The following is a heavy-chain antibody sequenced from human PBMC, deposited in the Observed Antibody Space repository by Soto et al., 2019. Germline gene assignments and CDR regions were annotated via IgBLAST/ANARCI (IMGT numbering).Heavy chain of an antibody. CDR3: AREGAVTYNWFDP. V-gene: IGHV3-21*01. D-gene: IGHD4-4*01. CDR1: GFICSSYD. Sequence: PGGSLRLSCAASGFICSSYDMSWVRQAPGKGLEWVSSISSSSSYTYYADSVKGRFTVSRDNAKNSLYLQMNGLRAEDTAVYYCAREGAVTYNWFDPWGQGTLVTVSS. J-gene: IGHJ5*02. CDR2: ISSSSSYT.